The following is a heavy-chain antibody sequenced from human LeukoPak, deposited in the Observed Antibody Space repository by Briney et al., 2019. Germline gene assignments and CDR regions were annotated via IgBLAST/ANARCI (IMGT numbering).Heavy chain of an antibody. Sequence: SSETLSLTCTVSGGSISSYYWSWIRQPPGKGLEWIGYIYYSGSTNYNPSLKSRVTISVDTSKNQFSLKLSSVTAADTAVYYCARAPGCSSTSCYRGGYYYYGMDVWGQGTTVTVSS. CDR1: GGSISSYY. D-gene: IGHD2-2*01. CDR2: IYYSGST. V-gene: IGHV4-59*12. CDR3: ARAPGCSSTSCYRGGYYYYGMDV. J-gene: IGHJ6*02.